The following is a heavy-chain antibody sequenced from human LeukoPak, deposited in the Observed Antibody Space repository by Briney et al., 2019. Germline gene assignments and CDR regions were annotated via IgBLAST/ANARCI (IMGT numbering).Heavy chain of an antibody. Sequence: PSQTLSLTCTVSGGSISSGGYYWSWIRQPPGKGLEWIGYIYHSGSTYYNPSLKSRVTISIDTSKNQFSLKLSSVTAADTAVYYCARARSGSGWYWFDPWGQGTLVIVSS. CDR2: IYHSGST. V-gene: IGHV4-30-2*01. D-gene: IGHD6-19*01. CDR1: GGSISSGGYY. J-gene: IGHJ5*02. CDR3: ARARSGSGWYWFDP.